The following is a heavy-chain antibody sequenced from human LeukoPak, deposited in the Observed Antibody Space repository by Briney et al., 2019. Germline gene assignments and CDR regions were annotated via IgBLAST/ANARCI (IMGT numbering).Heavy chain of an antibody. CDR1: GFTFSSYA. V-gene: IGHV3-23*01. Sequence: GGSLRLSCAASGFTFSSYAMSWVRQAPGKGLEWVSAISGSGGSTYYADSVKGRFTISRDNSKNTLYPQMNSLRAEDTAVYYCAKDTDIVVVVADYRGQGTLVTVSS. J-gene: IGHJ4*02. CDR3: AKDTDIVVVVADY. CDR2: ISGSGGST. D-gene: IGHD2-15*01.